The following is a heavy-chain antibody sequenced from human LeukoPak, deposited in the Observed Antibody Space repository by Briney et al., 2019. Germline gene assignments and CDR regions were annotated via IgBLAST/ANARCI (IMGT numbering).Heavy chain of an antibody. V-gene: IGHV1-69*05. D-gene: IGHD5-18*01. CDR2: IIPIFGTA. Sequence: SVKVSCKASGYTFTSYDINWVRQAPGQGLEWMGRIIPIFGTANYAQKFQGRVTITTDESTSTAYMELSSLRSEDTAVYYCAGYSYGDLDYWGQGTLVTVSS. CDR1: GYTFTSYD. J-gene: IGHJ4*02. CDR3: AGYSYGDLDY.